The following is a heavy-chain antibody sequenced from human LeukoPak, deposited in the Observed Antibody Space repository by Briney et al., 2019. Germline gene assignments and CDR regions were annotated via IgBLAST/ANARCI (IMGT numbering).Heavy chain of an antibody. CDR2: MNPNSGNT. CDR1: GYTFTSYG. V-gene: IGHV1-8*02. D-gene: IGHD6-19*01. Sequence: ASVKVSCKASGYTFTSYGISWVRQAPGQGLEWMGWMNPNSGNTGYAQKFQGRVTMTRNTSISTAYMELSSLRSEDTAVYYCARGGGLVPGTWFDPWGQGTLVTVSS. J-gene: IGHJ5*02. CDR3: ARGGGLVPGTWFDP.